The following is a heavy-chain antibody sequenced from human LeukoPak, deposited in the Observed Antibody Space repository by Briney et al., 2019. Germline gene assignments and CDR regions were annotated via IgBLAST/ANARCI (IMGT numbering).Heavy chain of an antibody. CDR3: ARLVGASWFDS. CDR1: GDSVSTDSAT. CDR2: TYYRSKWYN. V-gene: IGHV6-1*01. D-gene: IGHD1-26*01. J-gene: IGHJ5*01. Sequence: SQTLSLTCAISGDSVSTDSATWTWLRQSPSRGLEWLGRTYYRSKWYNDYAVSMKSRITINPDTSKNQFSLQLNSVTPEDTAVYYCARLVGASWFDSWGQGTLVTVTS.